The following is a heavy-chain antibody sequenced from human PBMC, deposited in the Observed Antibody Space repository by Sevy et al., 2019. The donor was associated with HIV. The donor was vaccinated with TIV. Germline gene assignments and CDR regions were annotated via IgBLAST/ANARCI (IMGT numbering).Heavy chain of an antibody. J-gene: IGHJ4*02. D-gene: IGHD3-22*01. CDR1: GFTFIDYY. Sequence: GGSLRLSCAASGFTFIDYYMSWIRQAPGKGLEWVSHISTSGVTIYYADSVKGRFTISRDNAKNSLYLQMNSLRAEDAAVYYGARGTNYYESSGPSYFDYWGQGSLVTVSS. V-gene: IGHV3-11*01. CDR2: ISTSGVTI. CDR3: ARGTNYYESSGPSYFDY.